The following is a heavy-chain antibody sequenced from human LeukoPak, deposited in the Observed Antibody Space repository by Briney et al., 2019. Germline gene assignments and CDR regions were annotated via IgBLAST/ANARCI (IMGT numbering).Heavy chain of an antibody. CDR3: ARAVAGTLRFDY. D-gene: IGHD6-19*01. J-gene: IGHJ4*02. Sequence: SETLSLTCAVYGGSFSGYYWSWIRQPPGKGLEWIGEINHSGSTNYNPSLKSRVTISVDTSKNQFSLKLSSVTAADTAVYYCARAVAGTLRFDYWGQGTLVTVSS. CDR2: INHSGST. V-gene: IGHV4-34*01. CDR1: GGSFSGYY.